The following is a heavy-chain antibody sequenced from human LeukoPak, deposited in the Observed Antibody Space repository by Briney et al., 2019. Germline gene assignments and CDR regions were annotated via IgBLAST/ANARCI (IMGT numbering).Heavy chain of an antibody. D-gene: IGHD1-26*01. CDR3: ARVAWDLQYTGAFDI. J-gene: IGHJ3*02. CDR2: ISSSGRTI. CDR1: GFTFSSYE. Sequence: GESLKISCAASGFTFSSYEMNWVRQAPGKGLEWVSYISSSGRTIYYADSVKGRFTISRDNAKSSLYLQMNSLRAEDTAVYYCARVAWDLQYTGAFDIWGQGTMVTVSS. V-gene: IGHV3-48*03.